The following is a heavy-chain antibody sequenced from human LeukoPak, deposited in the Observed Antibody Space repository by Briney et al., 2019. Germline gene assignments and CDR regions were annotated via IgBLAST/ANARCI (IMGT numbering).Heavy chain of an antibody. D-gene: IGHD3-10*01. CDR1: GYIFTSYW. CDR2: IYPGDSDT. J-gene: IGHJ4*02. CDR3: ARLFYGSGSYRYFDY. V-gene: IGHV5-51*01. Sequence: GGSLKISCKGSGYIFTSYWIGWVRQMPGKGLEWMGIIYPGDSDTRYSPSFQGQVTISADKSISTAYLQWSSLKASDTAMYYCARLFYGSGSYRYFDYWGQGTLVTVSS.